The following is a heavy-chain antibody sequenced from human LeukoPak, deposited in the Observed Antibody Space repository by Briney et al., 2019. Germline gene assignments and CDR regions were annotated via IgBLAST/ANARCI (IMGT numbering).Heavy chain of an antibody. V-gene: IGHV3-30*03. D-gene: IGHD6-19*01. CDR3: ARSLGSGWIHLVEY. J-gene: IGHJ4*02. Sequence: GGSLRLPCAASGFTFSSYGMHWVRQAPGKGLEWVAVVSYDGGAKYYADSVKGRFTISRDNSKNTVDLQMYSLRAEDSAVYYCARSLGSGWIHLVEYWGQGTLVTVS. CDR2: VSYDGGAK. CDR1: GFTFSSYG.